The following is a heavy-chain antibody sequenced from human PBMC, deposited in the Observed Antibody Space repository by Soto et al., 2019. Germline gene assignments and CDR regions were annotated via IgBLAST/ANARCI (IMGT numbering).Heavy chain of an antibody. J-gene: IGHJ4*02. CDR3: ARAFGSTMPSLF. Sequence: SSETLSLTCTVSGGYISSYYWTWIRQPPGKGLEWIGYIYYSGSTNYNPSLKSRVTMSIDTSKNQSSLKLSSVTAADTAVYYCARAFGSTMPSLFWGQGTLVTVSS. V-gene: IGHV4-59*01. CDR1: GGYISSYY. CDR2: IYYSGST. D-gene: IGHD2-2*01.